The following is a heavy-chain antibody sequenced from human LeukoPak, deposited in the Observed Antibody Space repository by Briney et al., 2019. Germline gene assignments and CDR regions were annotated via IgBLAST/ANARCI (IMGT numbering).Heavy chain of an antibody. J-gene: IGHJ6*02. CDR2: IYHSGST. Sequence: SETLSLTCAVSGGSISSGGYSWRWVRQPPGKGLEWIGYIYHSGSTYYNPSLKSRVTISVDRSKNQFSLKLSSVTAADTAVYYCASPDVWGQGTTVTVSS. CDR1: GGSISSGGYS. CDR3: ASPDV. V-gene: IGHV4-30-2*01.